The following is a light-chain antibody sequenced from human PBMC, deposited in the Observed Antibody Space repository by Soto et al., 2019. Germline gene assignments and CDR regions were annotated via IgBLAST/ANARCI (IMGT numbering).Light chain of an antibody. J-gene: IGKJ2*01. V-gene: IGKV3-15*01. CDR1: QSISRN. CDR2: DTS. Sequence: EIVVAQSPATLSVSPGQRSTLSCRASQSISRNLAWYQQKPVQAPRLLIYDTSTRATGIPARFSGSGSGTEFTLTISSLQSEDFALYYCHQYNNWPPGTFGQGTKVDIK. CDR3: HQYNNWPPGT.